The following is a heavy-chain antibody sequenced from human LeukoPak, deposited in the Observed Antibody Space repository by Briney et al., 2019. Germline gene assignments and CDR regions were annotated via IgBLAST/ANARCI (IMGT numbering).Heavy chain of an antibody. D-gene: IGHD5/OR15-5a*01. Sequence: GGSLRLSCAASGFTVSSNYMSWVRQAPGKGLEWVSVIYSGGSTYYADSVKGRFTISRDNAKNSLYLQMNSLRVEDTAVYYCGGEPRSLQSKWGQGTLVTVSS. J-gene: IGHJ4*02. CDR2: IYSGGST. CDR3: GGEPRSLQSK. CDR1: GFTVSSNY. V-gene: IGHV3-66*01.